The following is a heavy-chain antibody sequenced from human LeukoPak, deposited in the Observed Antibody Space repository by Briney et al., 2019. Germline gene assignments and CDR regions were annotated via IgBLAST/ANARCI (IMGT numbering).Heavy chain of an antibody. V-gene: IGHV3-33*01. D-gene: IGHD3-22*01. J-gene: IGHJ4*02. CDR2: IWYDGSNK. CDR1: GFTFSSYG. Sequence: GGSLRLSCTASGFTFSSYGMHWVRQAPGKGLEWVAVIWYDGSNKYYADSVKGRFTISRDNSKNTLYLQMNSLRAEDTAVYYCARVKYYYDSSGYCIDCWGQGTLVTVSS. CDR3: ARVKYYYDSSGYCIDC.